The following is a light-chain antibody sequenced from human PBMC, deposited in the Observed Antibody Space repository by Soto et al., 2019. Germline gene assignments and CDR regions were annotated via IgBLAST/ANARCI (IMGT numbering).Light chain of an antibody. J-gene: IGKJ5*01. CDR3: QQYDNVPVT. V-gene: IGKV1-33*01. CDR2: DAS. Sequence: DIQMTQSPSSLSASVGDRVTITCQASQDIRNCLNWFQQKPGKAPKLLIYDASYLETGVPSKFSGSGSGTHFTFTISSLQPEDIATYFCQQYDNVPVTFGQGTRLEIK. CDR1: QDIRNC.